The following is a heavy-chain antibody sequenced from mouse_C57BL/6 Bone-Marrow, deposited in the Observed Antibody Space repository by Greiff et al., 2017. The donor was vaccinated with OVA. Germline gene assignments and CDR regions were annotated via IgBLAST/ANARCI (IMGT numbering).Heavy chain of an antibody. D-gene: IGHD1-1*01. CDR2: IWWDDDK. V-gene: IGHV8-8*01. CDR1: GFSLSTFGMG. Sequence: QVTLKESGPGILQPSQTLSLTCSFSGFSLSTFGMGVGWIRQPSGKGLEWLAHIWWDDDKYYNPALKSRLTISKDTSKNQVFLKIANVDTADTATYYCAHPYYYGSSLWYFDVWGTGTTVTVSS. J-gene: IGHJ1*03. CDR3: AHPYYYGSSLWYFDV.